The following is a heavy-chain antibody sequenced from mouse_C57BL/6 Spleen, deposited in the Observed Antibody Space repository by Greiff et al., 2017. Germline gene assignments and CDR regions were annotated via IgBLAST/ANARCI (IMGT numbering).Heavy chain of an antibody. D-gene: IGHD3-2*02. V-gene: IGHV1-80*01. J-gene: IGHJ3*01. Sequence: QVQLQQSGAELVKPGASVKISCKASGYAFSSYWMNWVKQRPGKGLEWIGQIYPGDGDTNYNGKLKGKATLTADKSSSTAYMQLSSLTSEDSAVYFCAREDSSGWFAYWGQGTLVTVSA. CDR3: AREDSSGWFAY. CDR1: GYAFSSYW. CDR2: IYPGDGDT.